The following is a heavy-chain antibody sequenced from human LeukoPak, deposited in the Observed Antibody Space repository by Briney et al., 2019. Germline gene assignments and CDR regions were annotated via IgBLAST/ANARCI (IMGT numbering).Heavy chain of an antibody. V-gene: IGHV3-21*04. CDR1: GFTFSSYS. J-gene: IGHJ4*02. CDR3: AKDEKVVVAATVFDY. CDR2: ISSSSSYI. D-gene: IGHD2-15*01. Sequence: GGSLRLSCAASGFTFSSYSMNWVRQAPGKGLEWVSSISSSSSYIYYADSVKGRFTISRDNAKNSLYLQMNSLRAEDTAVYYCAKDEKVVVAATVFDYWGQGTLVTVSS.